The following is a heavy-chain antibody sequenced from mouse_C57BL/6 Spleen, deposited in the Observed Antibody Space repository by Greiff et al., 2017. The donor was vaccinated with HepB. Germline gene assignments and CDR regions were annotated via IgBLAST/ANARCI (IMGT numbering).Heavy chain of an antibody. CDR3: ARYYYGHYYAMDY. V-gene: IGHV1-69*01. Sequence: VQLQQPGAELVMPGASVKLSCKASGYTFTSYWMHWVKQRPGQGLEWIGEIDPSDSYTNYNQKFKGKSTLTVDKSSSTAYMQLSSLTSEDSAVYYCARYYYGHYYAMDYWGQGTSVTVSS. J-gene: IGHJ4*01. D-gene: IGHD2-1*01. CDR1: GYTFTSYW. CDR2: IDPSDSYT.